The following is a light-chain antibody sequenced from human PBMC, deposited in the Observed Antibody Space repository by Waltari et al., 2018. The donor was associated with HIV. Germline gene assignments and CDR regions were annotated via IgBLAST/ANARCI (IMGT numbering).Light chain of an antibody. V-gene: IGKV3-15*01. CDR2: GAS. CDR1: QSVSSN. Sequence: EIVMTQSPATLSVSPGERATLSCRASQSVSSNLAWYQQKPGQAPRLLIYGASTRATGIPARFSGSGSGTEFTLTICSLQSEDFAVYYCQHYNIWPLLTFGGGTKVEIK. CDR3: QHYNIWPLLT. J-gene: IGKJ4*01.